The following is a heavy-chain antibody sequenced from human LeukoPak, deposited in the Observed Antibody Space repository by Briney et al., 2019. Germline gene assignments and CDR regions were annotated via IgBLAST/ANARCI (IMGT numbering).Heavy chain of an antibody. CDR2: INPNNGGT. V-gene: IGHV1-2*02. J-gene: IGHJ4*02. CDR3: ARAAYCGGDCYYYFDY. CDR1: GYTSTGYY. Sequence: GASVKVSCKASGYTSTGYYMHWVRQAPGQGLELMGWINPNNGGTYYAQKLQGRVTMTWDTSISTAYMELTGLRSDDTAVYYYARAAYCGGDCYYYFDYWGQGTLVTVSS. D-gene: IGHD2-21*02.